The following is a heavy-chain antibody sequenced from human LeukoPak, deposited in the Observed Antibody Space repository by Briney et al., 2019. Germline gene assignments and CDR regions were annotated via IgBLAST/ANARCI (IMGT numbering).Heavy chain of an antibody. CDR2: IYYSGST. J-gene: IGHJ6*02. V-gene: IGHV4-59*01. Sequence: PSETLSLTCTVSGGSISSYYWSWIRQAPGKGLEWIGYIYYSGSTNYNPSLKSRVTISVDTSKNQFSLKLSSVTAADTAVYYCARVPRGSPAAYDFSNYGMDVWGQGTTVTVSS. D-gene: IGHD3-3*01. CDR3: ARVPRGSPAAYDFSNYGMDV. CDR1: GGSISSYY.